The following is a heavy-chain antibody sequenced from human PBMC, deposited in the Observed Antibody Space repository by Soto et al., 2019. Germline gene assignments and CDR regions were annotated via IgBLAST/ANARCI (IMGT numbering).Heavy chain of an antibody. CDR3: ARGAKDSSGYPDY. CDR1: GGSISSGGYS. D-gene: IGHD3-22*01. J-gene: IGHJ4*02. Sequence: SETLSLTCAVSGGSISSGGYSWGWIRQPPGKGLEWIGYIYHSGSTYYNPSLKSRVTISVDRSKNQFSLKLSSVTAADTAVYYCARGAKDSSGYPDYWGQGTLVTVPQ. CDR2: IYHSGST. V-gene: IGHV4-30-2*01.